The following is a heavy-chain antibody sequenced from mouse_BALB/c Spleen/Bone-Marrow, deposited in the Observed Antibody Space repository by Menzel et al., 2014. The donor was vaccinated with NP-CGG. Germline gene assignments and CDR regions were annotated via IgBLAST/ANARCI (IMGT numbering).Heavy chain of an antibody. Sequence: QVQLQQSGAELVKPGASVKLSCKASGYTFTSYWMHWVKQRPGQCLEWIGEINPSNGRTNYNEKFKSKATLTVDKSSSTAYMQHSSLPSEDSAVYYCARPYYGPYFDYWGQGTTLTVSS. CDR2: INPSNGRT. CDR3: ARPYYGPYFDY. CDR1: GYTFTSYW. D-gene: IGHD1-2*01. V-gene: IGHV1S81*02. J-gene: IGHJ2*01.